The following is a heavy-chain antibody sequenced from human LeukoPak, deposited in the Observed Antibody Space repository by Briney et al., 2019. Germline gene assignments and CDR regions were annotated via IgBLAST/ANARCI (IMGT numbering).Heavy chain of an antibody. CDR1: GGSFSGYY. CDR2: ISHSGST. CDR3: ARARSTSLDY. D-gene: IGHD6-6*01. V-gene: IGHV4-34*01. Sequence: SETLSLTCAVYGGSFSGYYWSWIRQPPGKGLEWIGEISHSGSTNYNPSLKSRVTISVDTSKNQFSLKLSSVTAADTAVYYCARARSTSLDYWGQGTLVTVSS. J-gene: IGHJ4*02.